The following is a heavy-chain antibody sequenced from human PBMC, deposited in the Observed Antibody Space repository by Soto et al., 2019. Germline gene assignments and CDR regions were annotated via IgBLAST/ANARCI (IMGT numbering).Heavy chain of an antibody. CDR3: AREAFGVQASWFDP. V-gene: IGHV1-18*01. D-gene: IGHD3-10*01. J-gene: IGHJ5*02. Sequence: QIQLVQSGSEVRMPGASVKVSCKASGYIFTTYSITWVRQAPRQGLEWMGWVSASNGKTNYAQKFEDRVTMTTDTPTTTAYMELRSLRSDDTAVYYCAREAFGVQASWFDPWGQGTLVTVSS. CDR1: GYIFTTYS. CDR2: VSASNGKT.